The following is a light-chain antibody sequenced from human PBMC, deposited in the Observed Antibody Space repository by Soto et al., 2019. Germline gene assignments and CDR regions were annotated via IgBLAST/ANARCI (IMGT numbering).Light chain of an antibody. CDR3: QQYGSSSFT. CDR1: QSVSSSY. Sequence: EIVLTQSPGTLSLSPGERATLSCRASQSVSSSYLAWYQQKPGQAPRLLIYGASSRATCIPDRVSGSGSGKDFTLTISRREPEDFAVYYCQQYGSSSFTFGPGTKVDIK. V-gene: IGKV3-20*01. J-gene: IGKJ3*01. CDR2: GAS.